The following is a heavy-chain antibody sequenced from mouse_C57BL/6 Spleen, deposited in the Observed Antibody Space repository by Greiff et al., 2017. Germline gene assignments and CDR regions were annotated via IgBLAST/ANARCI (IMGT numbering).Heavy chain of an antibody. CDR1: GFSLTSYG. J-gene: IGHJ4*01. CDR3: ANYGNYDDYAMDY. Sequence: VMLVESGPGLVQPSQSLSITCTVSGFSLTSYGVHWVRQPPGKGLEWLGVIWSGGSTDYNAAFISRLSISKDNSKSQVFFKMISLQADDTAIYYCANYGNYDDYAMDYWGQGTSVTVSS. CDR2: IWSGGST. V-gene: IGHV2-4*01. D-gene: IGHD2-1*01.